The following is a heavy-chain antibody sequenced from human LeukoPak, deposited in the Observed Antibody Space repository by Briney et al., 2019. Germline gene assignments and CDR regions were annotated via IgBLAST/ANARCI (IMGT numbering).Heavy chain of an antibody. CDR1: CVSITNHF. J-gene: IGHJ5*02. CDR3: ARDGCSGGSCYSGNWFDP. D-gene: IGHD2-15*01. V-gene: IGHV4-59*11. Sequence: SEAPSVTWSGSCVSITNHFWSWVRQPPRKRPGWNGYSFVSGSTNYNRSLKSRVTISVDTSKNQFSLALSSGTAADTAVYYWARDGCSGGSCYSGNWFDPWGQGTLVTVSS. CDR2: SFVSGST.